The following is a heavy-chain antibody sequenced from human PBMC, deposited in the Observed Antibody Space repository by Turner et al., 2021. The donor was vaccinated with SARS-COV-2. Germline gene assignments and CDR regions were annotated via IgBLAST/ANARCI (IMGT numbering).Heavy chain of an antibody. J-gene: IGHJ4*02. CDR2: ISYDGRNK. D-gene: IGHD3-22*01. Sequence: QVQLVESGGGVVQPGGSLRLACAASGFSFSNYAMHWVRQAPGKGLECVAIISYDGRNKYYADTVKGRFTISRDDSKSTLYLQMNSLRPDDTAIYDCARERSGYYAEYWGQGTLVTVSS. CDR3: ARERSGYYAEY. CDR1: GFSFSNYA. V-gene: IGHV3-30*04.